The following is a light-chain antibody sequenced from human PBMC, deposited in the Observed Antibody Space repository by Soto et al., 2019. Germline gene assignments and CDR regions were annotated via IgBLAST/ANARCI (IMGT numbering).Light chain of an antibody. J-gene: IGKJ4*01. V-gene: IGKV3-20*01. CDR2: GAS. Sequence: EIVLTQSPGTLSLSPGERATLSCRASQGVSSSYLAWYQQKPGQPPRLLIYGASSRATGIPDRFSGSGSGTDFTLTITRMENEDFAVYYCQHYRTSFGGGTKVEIK. CDR3: QHYRTS. CDR1: QGVSSSY.